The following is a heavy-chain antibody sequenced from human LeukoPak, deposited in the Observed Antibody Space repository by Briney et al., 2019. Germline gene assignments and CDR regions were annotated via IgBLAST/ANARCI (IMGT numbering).Heavy chain of an antibody. J-gene: IGHJ6*03. CDR1: GYTFTSYG. CDR2: IIPIFGTA. D-gene: IGHD5-12*01. Sequence: GASVKVSCKASGYTFTSYGISWVRQAPGQGLEWMGGIIPIFGTANYAQKFQGRVTITADESTSTAYMELSSLRSEDTAVYYCANSSSGYDYYYYYMDVWGKGTTVTISS. V-gene: IGHV1-69*13. CDR3: ANSSSGYDYYYYYMDV.